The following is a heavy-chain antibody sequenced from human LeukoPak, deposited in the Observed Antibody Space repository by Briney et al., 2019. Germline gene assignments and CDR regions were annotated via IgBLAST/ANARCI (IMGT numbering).Heavy chain of an antibody. CDR3: ARDVWELQVIDY. V-gene: IGHV1-8*01. CDR1: GYTFTSYD. J-gene: IGHJ4*02. Sequence: ASVKVSCKASGYTFTSYDINWVRQATGQGLEWMGWMNPNSGNTGYAQKFQGRVTMTRNTSISTAYMELSSLRSDDTAVYYCARDVWELQVIDYWGQGTLVTVSS. D-gene: IGHD1-26*01. CDR2: MNPNSGNT.